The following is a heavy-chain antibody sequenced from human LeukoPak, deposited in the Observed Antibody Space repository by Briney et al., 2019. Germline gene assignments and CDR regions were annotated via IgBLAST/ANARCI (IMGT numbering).Heavy chain of an antibody. D-gene: IGHD4-23*01. CDR3: AKPGGAVVTGFDY. J-gene: IGHJ4*02. CDR1: GFTFSNAW. CDR2: ISYDGSNK. V-gene: IGHV3-30*18. Sequence: HPGGSLRLSCAASGFTFSNAWMNWVRQAPGKGLEWVAVISYDGSNKYCADSVKGRFTISRDNSKNTLYLQMNSLRAEDTAVYYCAKPGGAVVTGFDYWGQGTLVTVSS.